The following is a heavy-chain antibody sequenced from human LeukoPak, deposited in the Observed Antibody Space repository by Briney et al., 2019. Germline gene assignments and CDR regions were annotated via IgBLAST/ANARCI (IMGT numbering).Heavy chain of an antibody. CDR1: GGSVSSGNYY. D-gene: IGHD3-22*01. V-gene: IGHV4-61*01. CDR3: ARDPSGYFNY. Sequence: SETLSLTCTVSGGSVSSGNYYWSWIRQPPGKGLEWIGYRHYSGSTNYDPSLKSRVTISVDTSKNQFSLKLSSVTAADTAVYYCARDPSGYFNYWGQGTLATVSS. CDR2: RHYSGST. J-gene: IGHJ4*02.